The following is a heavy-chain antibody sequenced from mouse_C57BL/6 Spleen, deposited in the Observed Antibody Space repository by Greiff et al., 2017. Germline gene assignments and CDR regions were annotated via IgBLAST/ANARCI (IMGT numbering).Heavy chain of an antibody. D-gene: IGHD4-1*01. Sequence: VQLQESGPGLVQPSQSLSITCTVSGFSLTSYGVHWVRQSPGKGLEWLGVIWSGGRTDYNAAFISRLSISKDNSKSQVFFKMNSLQADDTAIYYCARKTGTEAMDYWGQGTSVTVSS. CDR2: IWSGGRT. CDR1: GFSLTSYG. V-gene: IGHV2-2*01. CDR3: ARKTGTEAMDY. J-gene: IGHJ4*01.